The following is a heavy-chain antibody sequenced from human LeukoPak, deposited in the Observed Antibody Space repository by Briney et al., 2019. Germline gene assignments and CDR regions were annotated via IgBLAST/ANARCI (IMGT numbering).Heavy chain of an antibody. Sequence: ASVKVSCKASRGTFSSYAISWVRQAPGQGLEWVGRILPILGIANYEQKFQGRVTITADKSTSTAYMELSSLRSEDTAVYYCAIYSSSSAYYYYYMDVWGKGTTVTVSS. CDR2: ILPILGIA. CDR3: AIYSSSSAYYYYYMDV. CDR1: RGTFSSYA. D-gene: IGHD6-6*01. V-gene: IGHV1-69*04. J-gene: IGHJ6*03.